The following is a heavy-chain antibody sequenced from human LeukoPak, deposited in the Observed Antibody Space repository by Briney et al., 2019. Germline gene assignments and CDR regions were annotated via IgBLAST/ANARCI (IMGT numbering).Heavy chain of an antibody. D-gene: IGHD3-22*01. V-gene: IGHV1-69*05. CDR3: ARERDYYDSSGRFDY. CDR1: GGTFSSYA. CDR2: IIPIFGTA. J-gene: IGHJ4*02. Sequence: SVKVSCKASGGTFSSYAISWVRQAPGQGLEWMGGIIPIFGTANYAQKFQGRVTLTRDTSTSTVYMELSSLRSEDTAVYYCARERDYYDSSGRFDYWAQGTLVTVSS.